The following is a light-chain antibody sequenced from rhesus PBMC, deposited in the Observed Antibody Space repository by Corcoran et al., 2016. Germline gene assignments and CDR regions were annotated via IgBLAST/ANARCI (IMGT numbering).Light chain of an antibody. V-gene: IGKV1-33*02. CDR1: QGISSW. CDR3: QQHNNYPYS. J-gene: IGKJ2*01. CDR2: AAS. Sequence: DIQMTQSPSSLSASVGDRVTITCQASQGISSWVAWYQQKPGKAPKLLIYAASSLQSGDPSRFSGSGSGTDFTLTISNLQPGDFATYSCQQHNNYPYSFGQGTKVEIK.